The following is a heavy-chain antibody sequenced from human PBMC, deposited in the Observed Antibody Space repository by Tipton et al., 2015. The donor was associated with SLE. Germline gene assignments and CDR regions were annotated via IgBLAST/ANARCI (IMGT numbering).Heavy chain of an antibody. CDR3: AREPLEVREWFDL. D-gene: IGHD3-3*01. V-gene: IGHV4-39*07. Sequence: TLSLTCTVSGGSISSSSYYWGWIRQPPGKGLEWIGRIYYSGNTYYNPSLKSRVTISVDTTKTQFSLKLTSVTAADTAVYYCAREPLEVREWFDLWGRGTLVTVSS. CDR1: GGSISSSSYY. J-gene: IGHJ2*01. CDR2: IYYSGNT.